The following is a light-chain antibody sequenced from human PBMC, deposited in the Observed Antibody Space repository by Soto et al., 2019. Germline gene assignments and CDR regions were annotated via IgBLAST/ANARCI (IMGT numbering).Light chain of an antibody. J-gene: IGKJ5*01. CDR2: DTS. Sequence: EIVMTQSPATLSVSPGERATLFCRASQSISNYLAWYQQKPGQAPRVLIYDTSIRAAGLPARFSGSGSGTEFTLTISGLQSEDSAVYYCQQYNHWSAISFGQGTRLEIK. CDR3: QQYNHWSAIS. V-gene: IGKV3-15*01. CDR1: QSISNY.